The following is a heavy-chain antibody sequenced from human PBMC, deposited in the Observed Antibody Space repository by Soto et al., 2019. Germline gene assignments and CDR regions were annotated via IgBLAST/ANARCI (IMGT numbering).Heavy chain of an antibody. CDR1: GFTFNTYA. D-gene: IGHD6-13*01. CDR3: ARISSSSCTDY. V-gene: IGHV3-23*01. CDR2: ISADGAGT. Sequence: VSLRLSCAASGFTFNTYAMNWVRQAPGKGLEWVSAISADGAGTYYADSVKGRFTISRDNSKNTLSLQMNSLRAEDTAIFYCARISSSSCTDYWGQGTLVTVSS. J-gene: IGHJ4*02.